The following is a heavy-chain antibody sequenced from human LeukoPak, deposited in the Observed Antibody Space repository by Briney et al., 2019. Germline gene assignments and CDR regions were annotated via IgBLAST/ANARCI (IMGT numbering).Heavy chain of an antibody. J-gene: IGHJ3*02. CDR1: GDSVTSNSAA. V-gene: IGHV6-1*01. CDR3: ARDIGYGLDALDI. Sequence: SPTLTLTCVISGDSVTSNSAAWNWHRQSPSRGLEWLGSTYFRSRWYYDYAVSLKGRITINPDTSKNQVSLQLRSVIPEVTSFYYCARDIGYGLDALDIWVQGTMVTVSS. D-gene: IGHD5-12*01. CDR2: TYFRSRWYY.